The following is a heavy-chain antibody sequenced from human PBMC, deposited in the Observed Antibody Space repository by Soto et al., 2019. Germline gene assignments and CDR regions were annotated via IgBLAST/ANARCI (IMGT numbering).Heavy chain of an antibody. CDR3: GRVPGP. CDR2: IYHSGST. CDR1: GASISRNSYY. V-gene: IGHV4-30-2*01. Sequence: PSETLSLTCTVSGASISRNSYYWGWIRQPPVKGLEGIGYIYHSGSTYYHPSLKSRVTISVDRSKNQFSLKLSSVTAAYTGVYYWGRVPGPWGQGTLVTVSS. J-gene: IGHJ5*02.